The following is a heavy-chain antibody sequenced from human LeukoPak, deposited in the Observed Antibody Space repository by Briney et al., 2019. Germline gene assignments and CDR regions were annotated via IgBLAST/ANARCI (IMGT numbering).Heavy chain of an antibody. CDR3: AREGYCSGGICYSTRIWFDP. J-gene: IGHJ5*02. Sequence: GASVKVSCKASGYRFTSYGITWVRQAPGQGLEWMGWISAYNGNTNYAQKVQGRVNLTTDTSTSTAYMELRSLRSDDTAVYYCAREGYCSGGICYSTRIWFDPWSQGTLVTVSS. CDR2: ISAYNGNT. V-gene: IGHV1-18*01. CDR1: GYRFTSYG. D-gene: IGHD2-15*01.